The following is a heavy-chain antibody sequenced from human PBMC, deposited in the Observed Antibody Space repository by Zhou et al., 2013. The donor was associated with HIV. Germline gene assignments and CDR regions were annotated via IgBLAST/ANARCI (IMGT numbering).Heavy chain of an antibody. Sequence: EVQLVESGGGLVQPGGSLRLSCAASGFTFSSYSMNWVRQAPGKGLEWVSYISSSSSTIYYADSVKGRFTISRDNAKNSLYLQMNSLRAEDTAVYYCARDYYYDSGVDVWGKGPRSPVSS. CDR2: ISSSSSTI. CDR3: ARDYYYDSGVDV. J-gene: IGHJ6*04. V-gene: IGHV3-48*01. CDR1: GFTFSSYS. D-gene: IGHD3-22*01.